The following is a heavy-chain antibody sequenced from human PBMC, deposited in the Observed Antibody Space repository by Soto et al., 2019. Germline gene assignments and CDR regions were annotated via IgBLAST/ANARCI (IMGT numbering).Heavy chain of an antibody. CDR1: GYTFASHE. CDR2: MNPNSGYT. V-gene: IGHV1-8*01. Sequence: ASVKVSCKASGYTFASHEINWVRQAAGQGFEWMGWMNPNSGYTGYAQRFQGRVTMTRKTSINTAFMELSSLRSEDSAVYYCARRVVDSSDTSGFYTFDYWGQGTLVTVSS. D-gene: IGHD3-22*01. J-gene: IGHJ4*02. CDR3: ARRVVDSSDTSGFYTFDY.